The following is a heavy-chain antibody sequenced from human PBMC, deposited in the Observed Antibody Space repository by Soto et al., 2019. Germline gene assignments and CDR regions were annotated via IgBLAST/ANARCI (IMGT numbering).Heavy chain of an antibody. CDR1: GFTFTNFW. CDR3: ARDSWYFDV. J-gene: IGHJ4*02. D-gene: IGHD6-13*01. CDR2: IDTSGTST. V-gene: IGHV3-74*01. Sequence: PWGSLRLSCGASGFTFTNFWKHWVRQVPGQGLLWVSRIDTSGTSTSYADSVKGRFTISRDNAKSTVTLQMNSLRAEDTGVYYCARDSWYFDVWSQGSLVTVSS.